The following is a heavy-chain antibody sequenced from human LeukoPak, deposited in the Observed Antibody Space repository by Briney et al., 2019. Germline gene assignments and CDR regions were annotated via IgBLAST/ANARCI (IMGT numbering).Heavy chain of an antibody. D-gene: IGHD3-9*01. V-gene: IGHV1-8*01. CDR2: MNPNSGNT. J-gene: IGHJ4*02. Sequence: ASVKVSCKASGYTFTSYDINWVRQATGQGLEWIGWMNPNSGNTGYAPKFQGRVTMTRNTSISTAYMELSSLRSEDTAVYYCATSYYDILTGYYRAGYYFDYWGQGTLVTVSS. CDR3: ATSYYDILTGYYRAGYYFDY. CDR1: GYTFTSYD.